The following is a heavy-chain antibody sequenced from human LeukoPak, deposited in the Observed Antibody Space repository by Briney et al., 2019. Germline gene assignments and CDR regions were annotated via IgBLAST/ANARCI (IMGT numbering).Heavy chain of an antibody. V-gene: IGHV3-23*01. D-gene: IGHD1-1*01. CDR3: ARSGGAFDI. Sequence: GGSLRLSCAASGFTFSSYAMSWVRQAPGKGLEWVSAISGSGGSTYYADSVKGRFTISRDNAKNSLYLQMNSLRAEDTAVYYCARSGGAFDIWGQGTMVTVSS. J-gene: IGHJ3*02. CDR2: ISGSGGST. CDR1: GFTFSSYA.